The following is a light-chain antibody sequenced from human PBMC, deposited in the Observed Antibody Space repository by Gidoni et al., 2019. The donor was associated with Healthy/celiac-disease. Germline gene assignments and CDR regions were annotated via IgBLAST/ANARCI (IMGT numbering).Light chain of an antibody. V-gene: IGKV3-11*01. CDR1: QSVSSY. Sequence: EIVLTQSPATLSLSPGERAPLSCRASQSVSSYLAWYQQKTGQAPRLLIYDASNRATGSPARFSGSGSGTDFTLTISSLEPEDFAVYYCQQRSNWPPLTFGGGTKVEIK. CDR3: QQRSNWPPLT. CDR2: DAS. J-gene: IGKJ4*01.